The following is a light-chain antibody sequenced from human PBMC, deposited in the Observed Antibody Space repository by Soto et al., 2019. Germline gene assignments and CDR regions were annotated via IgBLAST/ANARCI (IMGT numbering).Light chain of an antibody. CDR3: SSYTSTSFWV. V-gene: IGLV2-14*01. CDR2: DVS. CDR1: TSDVGGYNY. J-gene: IGLJ3*02. Sequence: QSVLTQPASVSGSPGQSITIPCTGTTSDVGGYNYVSWYQHHPGTAPKLMIYDVSDRPSGVSDRFSGSKSGNTASLTISGLQAEDEADYYCSSYTSTSFWVFGGGTQLTVL.